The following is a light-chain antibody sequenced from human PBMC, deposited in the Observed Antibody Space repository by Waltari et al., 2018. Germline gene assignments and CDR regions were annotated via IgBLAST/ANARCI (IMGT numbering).Light chain of an antibody. CDR2: KRS. CDR1: VLAQKY. CDR3: YAAADKNLGV. J-gene: IGLJ3*02. V-gene: IGLV3-27*01. Sequence: SYELTQPTSVSVSPGQTATITCPGDVLAQKYARWFQQKPGQAPVKVIYKRSERPSGSPERFSGSRSGTTVTLTISGAQVEDEADYYCYAAADKNLGVFGGGTKLTVL.